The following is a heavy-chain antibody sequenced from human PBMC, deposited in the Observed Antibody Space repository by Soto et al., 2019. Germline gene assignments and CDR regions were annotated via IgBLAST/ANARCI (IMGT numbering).Heavy chain of an antibody. CDR2: ISYDGSNK. CDR3: AKDGPGSTTKYYYDSSGYHSWFDP. Sequence: GGFLRLSCAASGFTFSSYGMHWVRQAPGKGLEWVAVISYDGSNKYYADSVKGRFTISRDNSKNTLYLQMNSLRAEDTAVYYCAKDGPGSTTKYYYDSSGYHSWFDPWGQGTLVTVSS. D-gene: IGHD3-22*01. V-gene: IGHV3-30*18. CDR1: GFTFSSYG. J-gene: IGHJ5*02.